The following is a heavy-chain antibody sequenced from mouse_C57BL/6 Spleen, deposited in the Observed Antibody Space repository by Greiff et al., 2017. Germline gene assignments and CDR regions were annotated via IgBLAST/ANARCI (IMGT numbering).Heavy chain of an antibody. CDR3: ARPGPENQAWFAY. CDR2: INPSSGYT. J-gene: IGHJ3*01. V-gene: IGHV1-7*01. CDR1: GYPFTSYW. Sequence: VQLQQSGAELAKPGASVKLSCKASGYPFTSYWMHWVKQRPGQGLEWIGYINPSSGYTKYNQKFKDKATLTADKSSSTAYMQLSSLTYEDSAVYYCARPGPENQAWFAYWGQGTLVTVSA.